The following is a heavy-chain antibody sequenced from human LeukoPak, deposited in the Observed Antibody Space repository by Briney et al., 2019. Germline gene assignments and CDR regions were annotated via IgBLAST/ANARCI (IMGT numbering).Heavy chain of an antibody. CDR2: IIPIFGTA. D-gene: IGHD3-22*01. J-gene: IGHJ4*02. V-gene: IGHV1-69*06. CDR3: ATGYYYEPGSFDY. CDR1: GGTFSSYA. Sequence: SVRVSCKASGGTFSSYAISWVRQAPGQGLEWMGGIIPIFGTANYAQKFQGRVTITADKSTSTAYMELSSLRSEDTAVYYCATGYYYEPGSFDYWGQGTLVTVSS.